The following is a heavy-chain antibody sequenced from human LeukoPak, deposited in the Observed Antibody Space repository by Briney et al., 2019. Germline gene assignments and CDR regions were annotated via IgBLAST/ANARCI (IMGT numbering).Heavy chain of an antibody. CDR2: ISSSSSYI. CDR1: GFTFSSYS. D-gene: IGHD2-15*01. J-gene: IGHJ6*02. V-gene: IGHV3-21*01. Sequence: GGSLRLSCAASGFTFSSYSMNWVRQAPGKGLEWVSSISSSSSYIYYADSVKGRFTISRDNAKNSLYLQMNSLRAEDTAVYYCARDRREWEYCSGGSCYGMDVWGQGTTVTVSS. CDR3: ARDRREWEYCSGGSCYGMDV.